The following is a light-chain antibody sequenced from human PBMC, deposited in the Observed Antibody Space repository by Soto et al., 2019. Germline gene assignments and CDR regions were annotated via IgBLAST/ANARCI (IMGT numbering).Light chain of an antibody. V-gene: IGKV2-28*01. CDR3: MQALHTPLA. CDR2: LGS. J-gene: IGKJ1*01. Sequence: DIVMTQSPLSLPVTPGESASFSCRSSQSLLQSDGYNYLDWYLQKPGQSPQFLIYLGSNRASGVPDGFSGSGSGTDFTLKISRVEAEDVGLYYCMQALHTPLAFGQGTKVEIK. CDR1: QSLLQSDGYNY.